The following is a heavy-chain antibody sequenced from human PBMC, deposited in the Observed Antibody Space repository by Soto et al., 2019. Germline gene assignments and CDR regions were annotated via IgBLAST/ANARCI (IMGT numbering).Heavy chain of an antibody. CDR3: ACPLPGRYNCFDP. CDR1: GYTFTSYY. Sequence: ASVKVSCKASGYTFTSYYMHWVRQAPGQGLEWMGIINPSGDRTNYAQKFQGRATMTRDTSTSTVYMELSRLRSEDTAVYYCACPLPGRYNCFDPWRRGSLVAVSS. V-gene: IGHV1-46*01. CDR2: INPSGDRT. D-gene: IGHD2-15*01. J-gene: IGHJ5*02.